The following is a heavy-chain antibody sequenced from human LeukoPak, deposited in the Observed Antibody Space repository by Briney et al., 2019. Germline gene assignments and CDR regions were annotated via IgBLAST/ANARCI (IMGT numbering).Heavy chain of an antibody. CDR1: GFTFSSYS. CDR2: ICSSSSYI. V-gene: IGHV3-21*01. J-gene: IGHJ3*02. Sequence: GGSLRLSCAASGFTFSSYSMNWVRQAPGKGLEWVSSICSSSSYIYYADSVKGRFTISRDNANNSLYLQMNSLRAEDTAVYYCARFLAAAGNDAFDTWGQGTMVTVSS. D-gene: IGHD6-13*01. CDR3: ARFLAAAGNDAFDT.